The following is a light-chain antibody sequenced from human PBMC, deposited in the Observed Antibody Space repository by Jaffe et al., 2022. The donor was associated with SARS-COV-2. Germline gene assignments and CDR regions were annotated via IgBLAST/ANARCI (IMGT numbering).Light chain of an antibody. CDR3: MQALQTLRFT. CDR1: QSLLHSNGYNY. CDR2: LGS. J-gene: IGKJ3*01. V-gene: IGKV2-28*01. Sequence: DIVMTQSPLFLPVTPGEPASISCRSSQSLLHSNGYNYLDWYLQKPGQSPQLVIYLGSNRASGVPDRFSGTGSGTDFTLKISRVEAEDVGVYYCMQALQTLRFTFGPGTKVDIK.